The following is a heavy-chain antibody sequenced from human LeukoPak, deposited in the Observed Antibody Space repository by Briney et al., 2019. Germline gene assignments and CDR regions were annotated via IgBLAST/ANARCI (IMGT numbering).Heavy chain of an antibody. CDR3: ARDDEAPNIVVVPIAPHHFYAMDV. CDR2: ISAYNGNI. J-gene: IGHJ6*04. V-gene: IGHV1-18*04. CDR1: GYTFTKYG. Sequence: ASVKVSCKASGYTFTKYGFNWVRQAPGQGLEWMGYISAYNGNINYAQKFQGRLTVTTDTSTSTAYMELRSLTSDDTAVYYCARDDEAPNIVVVPIAPHHFYAMDVWGRGTTVTVSS. D-gene: IGHD2-2*01.